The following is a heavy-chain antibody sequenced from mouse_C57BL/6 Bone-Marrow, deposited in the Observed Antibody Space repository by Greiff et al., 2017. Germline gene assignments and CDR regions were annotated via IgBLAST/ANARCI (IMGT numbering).Heavy chain of an antibody. Sequence: QVQLQQSGAELVRPGSSVKLSCKASGYTFTSYWMHWVKQRPIQGLEWIGNIDPSDSETHYNQKFKDKATLTVDKSSSTAYMQLSSLTSEDSAVYYCARLDYYGSCFDYWGQGTTLTVSS. CDR3: ARLDYYGSCFDY. V-gene: IGHV1-52*01. J-gene: IGHJ2*01. CDR2: IDPSDSET. CDR1: GYTFTSYW. D-gene: IGHD1-1*01.